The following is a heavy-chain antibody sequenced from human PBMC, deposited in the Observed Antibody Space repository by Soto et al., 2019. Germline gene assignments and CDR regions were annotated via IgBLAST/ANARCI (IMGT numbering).Heavy chain of an antibody. D-gene: IGHD3-10*01. CDR1: GFTFTSSA. CDR2: IVVGSGNT. V-gene: IGHV1-58*01. J-gene: IGHJ6*04. Sequence: ASVKVSCKASGFTFTSSAVQWVRQARGQRLEWIGWIVVGSGNTNYAQKFQERVTITRDMSTSTAYMELSSLRSEDTAVYYCAAGRAITMVRGFPDYYSGMDVWGKGTTVTVSS. CDR3: AAGRAITMVRGFPDYYSGMDV.